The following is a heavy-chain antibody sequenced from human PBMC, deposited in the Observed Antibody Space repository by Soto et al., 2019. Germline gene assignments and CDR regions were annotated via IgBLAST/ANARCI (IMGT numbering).Heavy chain of an antibody. D-gene: IGHD6-19*01. CDR3: VKEAVSSGWSGGRIYFFQS. J-gene: IGHJ4*02. V-gene: IGHV3-9*01. CDR1: GFTFDDHA. Sequence: EVQLVESGGGLVEPGRSLRLSCAASGFTFDDHAMHWVRQAPGKGLEWVSGINWNTGLIGYADSVKGRFTISRDNAKNSRYLQMNSLRIEDTAMYYCVKEAVSSGWSGGRIYFFQSWGQGSLVTVSS. CDR2: INWNTGLI.